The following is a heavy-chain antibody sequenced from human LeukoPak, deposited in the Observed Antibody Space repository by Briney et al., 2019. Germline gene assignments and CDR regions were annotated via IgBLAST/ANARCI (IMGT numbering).Heavy chain of an antibody. Sequence: GGSLRLSCAASGFTFSSYSMNWVRQAPGKGLEWVSYISSSSSTIYYADSVKGRFTISRDNAKNSLYLQMNSLRAEDTAVYYCASQEPYYDFWSGYYMGSAAPYYFDYWGQGTLVTVSS. V-gene: IGHV3-48*01. D-gene: IGHD3-3*01. CDR3: ASQEPYYDFWSGYYMGSAAPYYFDY. CDR1: GFTFSSYS. J-gene: IGHJ4*02. CDR2: ISSSSSTI.